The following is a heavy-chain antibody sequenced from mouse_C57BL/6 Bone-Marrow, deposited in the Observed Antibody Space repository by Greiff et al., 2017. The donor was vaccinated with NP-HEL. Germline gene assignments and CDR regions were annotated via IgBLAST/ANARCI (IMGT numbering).Heavy chain of an antibody. CDR1: GFTFSSYG. J-gene: IGHJ3*01. V-gene: IGHV5-6*01. D-gene: IGHD4-1*01. CDR2: ISSGGSYT. Sequence: EVQLQESGGDLVKPGGSLKLSCAASGFTFSSYGMSWVRQTPDKRLEWVATISSGGSYTYYPDSVKGRFTISRDNAKNTLYLQMSSLKSEDTAMYYCARLWEAYWGQGTLVTVSA. CDR3: ARLWEAY.